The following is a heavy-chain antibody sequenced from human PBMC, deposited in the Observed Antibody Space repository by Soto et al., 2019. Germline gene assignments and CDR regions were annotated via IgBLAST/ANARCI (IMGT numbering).Heavy chain of an antibody. CDR1: GYTFTSYG. V-gene: IGHV1-18*01. Sequence: QVQLVQSGAEVKKPGASVKVSCKASGYTFTSYGISWVRQAPGQGLEWMGWISAYNGNTNYAQKLQGRVTMTTDTXXXXXXXXXXXXXXXXXXXXXXXXTPPLEPVHFDYWGQGTLVTVSS. CDR3: XXTPPLEPVHFDY. D-gene: IGHD2-15*01. CDR2: ISAYNGNT. J-gene: IGHJ4*02.